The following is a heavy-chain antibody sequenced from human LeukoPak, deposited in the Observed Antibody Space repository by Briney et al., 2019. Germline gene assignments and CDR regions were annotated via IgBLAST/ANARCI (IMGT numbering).Heavy chain of an antibody. CDR1: GFTFSSYG. V-gene: IGHV3-33*01. CDR2: IWYDGSNK. J-gene: IGHJ5*02. CDR3: ARAQRWLQFTNWFDP. D-gene: IGHD5-24*01. Sequence: GGSLGLSCAASGFTFSSYGMHWVRQAPGKGLEWVAVIWYDGSNKYYADSVKGRFTISRDNSKNTLYLQMNSLRAEDTAVYYCARAQRWLQFTNWFDPWGQGTLVTVSS.